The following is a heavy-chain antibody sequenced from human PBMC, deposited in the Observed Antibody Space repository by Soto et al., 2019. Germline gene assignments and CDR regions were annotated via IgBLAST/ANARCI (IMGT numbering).Heavy chain of an antibody. CDR3: AKDGSHNFDY. D-gene: IGHD1-26*01. CDR1: GFTFSHYA. CDR2: MSYDGSNE. V-gene: IGHV3-30*18. J-gene: IGHJ4*02. Sequence: QVQLVESGGGVVQPGRSLRLSCAASGFTFSHYAIHWVRQAPGKGLEWVALMSYDGSNEYYADSVKGRFTISRDNSKNTLYLQMNSLRAEDTAVYYCAKDGSHNFDYWGQGTLVTVSS.